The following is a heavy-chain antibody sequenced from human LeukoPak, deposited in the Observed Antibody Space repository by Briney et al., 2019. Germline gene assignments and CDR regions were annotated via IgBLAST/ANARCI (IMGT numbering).Heavy chain of an antibody. CDR1: GGSISSYY. D-gene: IGHD1-26*01. V-gene: IGHV4-59*01. Sequence: PSETLSLTCTVSGGSISSYYWSWIRQPLGKGLEWIGYIYYSGSTNYNPSLKSRVTISVDTSKNQFSLKLSSVTAADTAVYYCARYSGSYPQTFDYWGQGTLVTVPS. J-gene: IGHJ4*02. CDR2: IYYSGST. CDR3: ARYSGSYPQTFDY.